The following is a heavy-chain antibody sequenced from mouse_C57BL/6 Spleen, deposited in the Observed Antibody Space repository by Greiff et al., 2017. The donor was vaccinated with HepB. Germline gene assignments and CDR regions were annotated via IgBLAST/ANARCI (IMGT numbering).Heavy chain of an antibody. CDR3: ARATTVVATGYYAMDY. J-gene: IGHJ4*01. V-gene: IGHV1-18*01. CDR2: INPNNGGT. D-gene: IGHD1-1*01. CDR1: GYTFTDYN. Sequence: EVQLQQSGPELVKPGASVKIPCKASGYTFTDYNMDWVKQSHGKSLEWIGDINPNNGGTIYNQKFKGKATLTVDKSSSTAYMELRSLTSEDTAVYYCARATTVVATGYYAMDYWGQGTSVTVSS.